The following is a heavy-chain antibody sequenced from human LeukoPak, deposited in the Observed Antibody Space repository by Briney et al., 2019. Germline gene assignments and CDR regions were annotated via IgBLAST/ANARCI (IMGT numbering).Heavy chain of an antibody. CDR2: VLSDGSSN. CDR3: AKDGPPTVTRGSFDY. Sequence: GGSLRLSCAASGFTFSSYGLHWVRQAPGKGLEWVSVVLSDGSSNYYANSVKGRFTISRDNSKNTLYLQMNSLRAEDTAVYYCAKDGPPTVTRGSFDYWGQGTLVTVSS. D-gene: IGHD4-11*01. V-gene: IGHV3-30*18. J-gene: IGHJ4*02. CDR1: GFTFSSYG.